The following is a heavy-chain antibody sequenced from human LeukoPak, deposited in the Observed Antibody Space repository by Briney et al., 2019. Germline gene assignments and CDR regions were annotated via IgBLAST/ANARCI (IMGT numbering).Heavy chain of an antibody. V-gene: IGHV3-74*01. Sequence: GGSLRLSCAASGFTFSTYWMHWVRQDPGKGLVWVSRIKTDGSNTYYADSVKGRFTIPRDNAKNTLYLQMNSLRAGETAVYYCARESYCSGGSCYSGRAFDIWGQGTMVTVSS. CDR1: GFTFSTYW. CDR2: IKTDGSNT. D-gene: IGHD2-15*01. J-gene: IGHJ3*02. CDR3: ARESYCSGGSCYSGRAFDI.